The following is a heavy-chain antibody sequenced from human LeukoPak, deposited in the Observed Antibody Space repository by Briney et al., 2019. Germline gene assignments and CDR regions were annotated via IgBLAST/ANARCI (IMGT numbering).Heavy chain of an antibody. CDR3: ARGNYDYVWGSYRQYYFDY. V-gene: IGHV4-31*03. CDR1: GGSISSGGYY. D-gene: IGHD3-16*02. J-gene: IGHJ4*02. CDR2: IYYSGST. Sequence: PSETLSLTCTVSGGSISSGGYYWSWIRQHPGKGLEWIGYIYYSGSTYYNPSLKSRVTISVDTSKNQFSLKLSSVTAADTAVYYCARGNYDYVWGSYRQYYFDYWGQGTLVTVSS.